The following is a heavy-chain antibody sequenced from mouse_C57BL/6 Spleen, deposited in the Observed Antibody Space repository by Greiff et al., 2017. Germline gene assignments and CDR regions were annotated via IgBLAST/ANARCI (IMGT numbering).Heavy chain of an antibody. CDR3: TRQTAPYYFDY. V-gene: IGHV6-6*01. J-gene: IGHJ2*01. Sequence: EVHLVESGGGLVQPGGSMKLSCAASGFTFSDAWMDWVRQSPEKGLEWVAEIRNKANNHATYYAESVKGRFTISRDDSKSSVYLQMNSLRAEDTGIYYCTRQTAPYYFDYWGQGTTLTVSS. D-gene: IGHD3-2*01. CDR1: GFTFSDAW. CDR2: IRNKANNHAT.